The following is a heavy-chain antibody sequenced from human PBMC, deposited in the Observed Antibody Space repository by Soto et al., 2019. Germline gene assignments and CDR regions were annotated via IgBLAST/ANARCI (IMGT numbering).Heavy chain of an antibody. D-gene: IGHD1-1*01. CDR2: LYDGDGS. Sequence: PGGSLRLSCAAFGLTISCKKYVAWVRQAPGKGLEWVSALYDGDGSFYADSVKGRFTTSSDSSKTTVYLQMNDLRPDDTAVYYCATWHEREHAYDVWGQGTTVTVSS. J-gene: IGHJ3*01. CDR1: GLTISCKKY. CDR3: ATWHEREHAYDV. V-gene: IGHV3-53*01.